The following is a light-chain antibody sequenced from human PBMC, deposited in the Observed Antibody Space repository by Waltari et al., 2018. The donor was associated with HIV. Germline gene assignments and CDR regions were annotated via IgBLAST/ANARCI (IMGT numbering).Light chain of an antibody. CDR1: QTLSSTY. CDR3: QQYIGSPRT. V-gene: IGKV3-20*01. J-gene: IGKJ1*01. CDR2: GAS. Sequence: EIALTQSPGTLSLSPGERATLSCRASQTLSSTYLAWYQQKPGQDPRLLIYGASSRATGIPDRFSGSVSGTDFTLTISSLEPEDCAVYYCQQYIGSPRTFGQGTKVELK.